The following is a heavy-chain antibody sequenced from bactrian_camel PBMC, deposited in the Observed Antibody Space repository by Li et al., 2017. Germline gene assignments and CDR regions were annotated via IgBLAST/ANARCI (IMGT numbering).Heavy chain of an antibody. Sequence: HVQLVESGGGSVQAGGSLKLSCAASGYTHSHYSMGRFRQAPGKEREGVAAIDSDGSTSYADSVKGRFTISKDNAKNTLFLQMNSLKPEDTAMYYCAAGRYCTVASVRNADFAYWGQGTQVTVS. J-gene: IGHJ6*01. CDR2: IDSDGST. V-gene: IGHV3S53*01. CDR1: GYTHSHYS. CDR3: AAGRYCTVASVRNADFAY. D-gene: IGHD6*01.